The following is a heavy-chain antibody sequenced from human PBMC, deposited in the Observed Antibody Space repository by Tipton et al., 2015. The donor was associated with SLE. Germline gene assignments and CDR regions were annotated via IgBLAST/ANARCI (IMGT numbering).Heavy chain of an antibody. CDR1: GGSFSNFY. J-gene: IGHJ6*03. D-gene: IGHD3-3*01. CDR3: ARPKGSGYSSYYYYFDV. V-gene: IGHV4-34*01. Sequence: TLSLTCAVYGGSFSNFYWSWSRQPPGRGLEWIGQNNHRGNTNYNPSLKRRVTILVDTSKDQFSLRLGSLTAADTAVYYCARPKGSGYSSYYYYFDVWGKGTTVTVSS. CDR2: NNHRGNT.